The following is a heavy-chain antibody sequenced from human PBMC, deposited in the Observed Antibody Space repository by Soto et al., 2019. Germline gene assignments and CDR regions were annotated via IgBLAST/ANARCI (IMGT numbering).Heavy chain of an antibody. V-gene: IGHV3-23*01. CDR3: AIPSGYDIYFDY. D-gene: IGHD5-12*01. CDR2: ISGSGGST. J-gene: IGHJ4*02. CDR1: GFTFSSYA. Sequence: GGSLRLSCAASGFTFSSYAMSWVRQAPGKGLEWVSAISGSGGSTYYADSVKGRFTISRDNSKNTLYLQMNSLRAEDTAVYYCAIPSGYDIYFDYWGQGTLVTVSS.